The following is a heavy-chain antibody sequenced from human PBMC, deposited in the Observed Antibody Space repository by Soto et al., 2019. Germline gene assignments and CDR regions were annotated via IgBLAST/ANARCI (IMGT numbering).Heavy chain of an antibody. CDR3: ETEPFVYGDVYYFDY. J-gene: IGHJ4*02. Sequence: GGSLRLSCAASGFTFSSYAMHWVRQAPGKGLEWVAVISYDGSNKYYADSVKGRFTISRDNSKNTLYLQKNSLRAEDTAVYYYETEPFVYGDVYYFDYWGQGTLVTGSS. CDR2: ISYDGSNK. V-gene: IGHV3-30-3*01. D-gene: IGHD4-17*01. CDR1: GFTFSSYA.